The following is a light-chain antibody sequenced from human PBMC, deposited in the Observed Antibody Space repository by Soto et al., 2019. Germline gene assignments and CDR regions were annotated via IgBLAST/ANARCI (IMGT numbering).Light chain of an antibody. CDR1: QSVSRN. V-gene: IGKV3-15*01. J-gene: IGKJ2*01. CDR2: DAS. CDR3: QQYGDWPPDT. Sequence: EIVMTQSPSTLSVSPGERATLSCRASQSVSRNLAWYQQKPGQPPRLLIDDASTRATGVPASFGGSGSATESTLTISGLQSEDFAVSYCQQYGDWPPDTFGQGTKVEI.